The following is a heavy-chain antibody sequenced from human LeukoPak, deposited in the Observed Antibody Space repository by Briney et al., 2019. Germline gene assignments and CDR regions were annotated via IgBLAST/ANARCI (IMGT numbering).Heavy chain of an antibody. CDR3: AKGQMTTILGFNS. CDR2: IGTAGDT. Sequence: PGGSPRLSCAASGFTVSSYDMHWVRQGTGKGLEWVSVIGTAGDTYYLGSVKGRFTISRDNSKNTLYLQMNSLRAEDSALYYCAKGQMTTILGFNSWGQGALVTVSS. CDR1: GFTVSSYD. V-gene: IGHV3-13*01. D-gene: IGHD5-24*01. J-gene: IGHJ4*02.